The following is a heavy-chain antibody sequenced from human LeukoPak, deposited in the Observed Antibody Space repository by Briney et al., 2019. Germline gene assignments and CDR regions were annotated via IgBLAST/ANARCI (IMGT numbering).Heavy chain of an antibody. CDR3: ARAAYGDYRYYYFYLDV. D-gene: IGHD4-17*01. CDR2: IYTSGSS. Sequence: SETLSLTCTVSGGSINSYYWSWIRQPAGKGLEWIGRIYTSGSSNYSPSLKSRVTMSVDTSKNQFSLRLTSVTAADTAVYYCARAAYGDYRYYYFYLDVWGKGTTVTASS. CDR1: GGSINSYY. J-gene: IGHJ6*03. V-gene: IGHV4-4*07.